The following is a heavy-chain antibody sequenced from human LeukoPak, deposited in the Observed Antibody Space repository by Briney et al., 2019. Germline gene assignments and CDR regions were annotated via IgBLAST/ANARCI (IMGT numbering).Heavy chain of an antibody. V-gene: IGHV4-39*01. CDR3: ARYPYSDSGVWQAFDY. CDR1: GGSISSGSHY. J-gene: IGHJ4*02. Sequence: KPSETLSLTCIVSGGSISSGSHYWGWIRQPPGKGLEWTGSMHYSGITYYNPSLTSRVTISVDTSKNQFSLRLTSVPAADTAVYYCARYPYSDSGVWQAFDYWGQGTLVTVSS. CDR2: MHYSGIT. D-gene: IGHD5-12*01.